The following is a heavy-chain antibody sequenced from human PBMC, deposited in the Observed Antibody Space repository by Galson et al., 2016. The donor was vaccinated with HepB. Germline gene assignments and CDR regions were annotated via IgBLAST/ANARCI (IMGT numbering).Heavy chain of an antibody. Sequence: QSGAEVKKPGDSLKISCKGSGYSFTNFWIAWVRQMPGKGLEWMGIIYPGDSDTRYSPSFQGQVTRSVDKSINTAYLQWSRLKASDTAMYFCARRMNYYDSSGYYLPLDPWGQGTLVIVSS. CDR3: ARRMNYYDSSGYYLPLDP. J-gene: IGHJ5*02. CDR2: IYPGDSDT. D-gene: IGHD3-22*01. V-gene: IGHV5-51*01. CDR1: GYSFTNFW.